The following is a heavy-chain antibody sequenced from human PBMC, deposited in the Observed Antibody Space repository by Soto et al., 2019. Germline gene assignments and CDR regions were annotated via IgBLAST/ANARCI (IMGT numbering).Heavy chain of an antibody. V-gene: IGHV1-69*14. CDR1: GDIFSCYS. J-gene: IGHJ4*02. D-gene: IGHD5-12*01. CDR3: ARDLGSGYDPGDY. Sequence: QVQLVQSGAEVKKPGSSVKVSCKTSGDIFSCYSISWVRQAPGQGLEWMGGIIPIFGTTNYAQRFHGRVTITADKSTSTVYMELYSLKSEATAVYYCARDLGSGYDPGDYWGQGTLVTVSS. CDR2: IIPIFGTT.